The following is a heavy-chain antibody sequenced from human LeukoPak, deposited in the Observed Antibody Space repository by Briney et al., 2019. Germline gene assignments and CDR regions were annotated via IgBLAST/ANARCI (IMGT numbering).Heavy chain of an antibody. CDR1: SGSISSYY. V-gene: IGHV4-59*01. CDR2: IYYSGST. J-gene: IGHJ3*02. Sequence: SETLSLTCTVSSGSISSYYGSWIRQPPGKGLEWIGYIYYSGSTNYNPSLKSRVTISVDTSKNQFSLKLSSVTAADTAVYYCARNLPGDAFDIWGQGTMVTVSS. D-gene: IGHD1-14*01. CDR3: ARNLPGDAFDI.